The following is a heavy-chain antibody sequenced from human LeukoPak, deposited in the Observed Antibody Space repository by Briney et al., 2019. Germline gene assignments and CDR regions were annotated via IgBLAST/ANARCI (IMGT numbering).Heavy chain of an antibody. CDR3: ARAVLRFLEWLNAFDI. Sequence: SVKVSCKASGGTFSSYAISWVRQAPGQGLEWMGGIIPIFGTANYAQKFQGRVTITADESTSTAYMELSSLRSEDTAVYYCARAVLRFLEWLNAFDIWGQGTMVTVSS. CDR2: IIPIFGTA. D-gene: IGHD3-3*01. V-gene: IGHV1-69*13. CDR1: GGTFSSYA. J-gene: IGHJ3*02.